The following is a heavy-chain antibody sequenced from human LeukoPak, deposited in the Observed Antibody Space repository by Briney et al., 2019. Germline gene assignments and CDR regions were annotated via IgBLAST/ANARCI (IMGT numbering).Heavy chain of an antibody. Sequence: PGGSLRLSCAASGFTFSSYGMHWVRQAPDKGLGWVALISFDGSNKYYADSVKGRFTISRDNSKNTLYLQMNSLRAEDAAVYYYAKDPMPVSLSIMGDWGQGTLVTVSS. CDR3: AKDPMPVSLSIMGD. D-gene: IGHD2-2*01. CDR2: ISFDGSNK. V-gene: IGHV3-30*18. CDR1: GFTFSSYG. J-gene: IGHJ4*02.